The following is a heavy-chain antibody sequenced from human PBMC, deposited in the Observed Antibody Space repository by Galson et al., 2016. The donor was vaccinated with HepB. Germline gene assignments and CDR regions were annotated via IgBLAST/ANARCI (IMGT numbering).Heavy chain of an antibody. V-gene: IGHV2-5*02. CDR3: AKMSVGATMRGPDY. J-gene: IGHJ4*02. CDR1: GFSLKTGGTG. CDR2: IYWDSDK. D-gene: IGHD1-26*01. Sequence: PALVKPTQTLTLTCAFSGFSLKTGGTGVGWIRQPPGAALEWLSLIYWDSDKRYRPSLKNRLTISKDTSKNQVVLTMTNMDPADTGTYYCAKMSVGATMRGPDYWGQGTLVTVSS.